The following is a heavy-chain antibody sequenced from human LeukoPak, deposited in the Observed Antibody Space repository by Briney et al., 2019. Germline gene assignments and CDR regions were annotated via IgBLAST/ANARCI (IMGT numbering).Heavy chain of an antibody. D-gene: IGHD4-11*01. CDR2: ITSSSSHI. V-gene: IGHV3-21*01. J-gene: IGHJ6*03. CDR3: ARVMMGATVTTFHYYCMDV. Sequence: PGGSLRLSCAASGFTFSHYSIDWVRQASGKGLERVASITSSSSHIYYADSVKGRFTISRDNAKNSLYLQMNSLRAEDTAIYYCARVMMGATVTTFHYYCMDVWGVGTTVTVSS. CDR1: GFTFSHYS.